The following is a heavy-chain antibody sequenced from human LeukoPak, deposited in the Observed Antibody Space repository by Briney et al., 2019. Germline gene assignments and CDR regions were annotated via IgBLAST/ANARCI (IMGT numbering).Heavy chain of an antibody. D-gene: IGHD3-3*01. CDR2: ISSSGSTI. Sequence: GGSLRLSCAASGFTFSSYEMNWVRQAPGKGLEWVSYISSSGSTIYYADSVKGRFIISRDNAKNSLNLQMNSLRTEDTAVYYCARDGGRNNDYWGQGTLVTVSS. J-gene: IGHJ4*02. CDR1: GFTFSSYE. CDR3: ARDGGRNNDY. V-gene: IGHV3-48*03.